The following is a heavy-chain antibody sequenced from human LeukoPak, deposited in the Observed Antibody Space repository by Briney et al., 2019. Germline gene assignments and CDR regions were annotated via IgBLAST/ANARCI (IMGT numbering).Heavy chain of an antibody. CDR2: IDPSDSYT. CDR1: GYSFTSYW. D-gene: IGHD6-13*01. J-gene: IGHJ4*02. V-gene: IGHV5-10-1*01. Sequence: GESLRISCKGSGYSFTSYWISWVRQMPGKGLEWMGRIDPSDSYTNYSPSSQGHVTISADKSISTAYLQWSSLKASDTAMYYCARAYSSSWYQEYWGQGTLVTVSS. CDR3: ARAYSSSWYQEY.